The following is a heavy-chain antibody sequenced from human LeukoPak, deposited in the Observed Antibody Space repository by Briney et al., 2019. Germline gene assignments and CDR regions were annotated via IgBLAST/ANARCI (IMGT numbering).Heavy chain of an antibody. CDR3: AREPGTDYRKYYFDY. D-gene: IGHD3/OR15-3a*01. J-gene: IGHJ4*02. CDR2: ISNNGGYT. CDR1: GFTFSSSA. Sequence: GGSLRLSCAASGFTFSSSAMSWVRQAPGKGLEWVSAISNNGGYTYYADSVKGRFTISRDNSKNTVYLQMDSLRAEDTAVYYCAREPGTDYRKYYFDYWGQGTLVTVSS. V-gene: IGHV3-23*01.